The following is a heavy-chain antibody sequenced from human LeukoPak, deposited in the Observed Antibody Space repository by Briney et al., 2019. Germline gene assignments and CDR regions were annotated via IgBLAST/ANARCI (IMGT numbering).Heavy chain of an antibody. D-gene: IGHD2-2*01. CDR3: ARASPSSTSCYAV. Sequence: PGGSLRLSCAASGFTFSSYSMNWVRQAPGKGLEWVSSISSSSSYIYYADSVKGRFTISRDNAKNSLYLQMNSLRAEDTAVYYCARASPSSTSCYAVWGQGTLVTVS. CDR2: ISSSSSYI. V-gene: IGHV3-21*01. CDR1: GFTFSSYS. J-gene: IGHJ4*02.